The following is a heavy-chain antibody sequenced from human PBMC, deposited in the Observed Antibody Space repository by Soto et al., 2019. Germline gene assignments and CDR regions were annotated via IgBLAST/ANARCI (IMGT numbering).Heavy chain of an antibody. V-gene: IGHV3-48*03. CDR1: GFTFSSFE. D-gene: IGHD3-3*01. Sequence: EVQLVESGGGLVQPGGSLRLSCAASGFTFSSFELNWARQAPGKGLEWISYIDTRGSTIYYADSVKGRFTISRDNAKNSLYLQMNSLRAEDTAVYYCARDGTADFWSGHYTSFDYWGQGTLVTVSS. CDR3: ARDGTADFWSGHYTSFDY. J-gene: IGHJ4*02. CDR2: IDTRGSTI.